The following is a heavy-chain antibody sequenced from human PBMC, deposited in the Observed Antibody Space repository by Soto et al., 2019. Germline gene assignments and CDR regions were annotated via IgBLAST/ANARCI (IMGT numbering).Heavy chain of an antibody. D-gene: IGHD6-13*01. CDR2: ISGSGGST. J-gene: IGHJ4*02. Sequence: EVQLLESGGGLVQPGGSLRLSCAASGFTFSSYAMSWVRQAPGKGLEWGSAISGSGGSTYYADSVKGRFTSSRDNSKNTLYLQMNSLRAEDTSVYYCAYSSTPFDYWGQGTLVTVSS. CDR3: AYSSTPFDY. V-gene: IGHV3-23*01. CDR1: GFTFSSYA.